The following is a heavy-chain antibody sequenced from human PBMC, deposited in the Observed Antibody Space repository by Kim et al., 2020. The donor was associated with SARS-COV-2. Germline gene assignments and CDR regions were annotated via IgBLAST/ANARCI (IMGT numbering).Heavy chain of an antibody. CDR3: ARDGQPGAIVGATWVVAFDI. J-gene: IGHJ3*02. Sequence: GGSLRLSCAASGFTFSSYAMHWVRQAPGKGLEWVAVISYDGSNKYYADSVKGRFTISRDNSKNTLYLQMNSLRAEDTAVYYCARDGQPGAIVGATWVVAFDIWGQGTMVTVSS. CDR2: ISYDGSNK. D-gene: IGHD1-26*01. V-gene: IGHV3-30-3*01. CDR1: GFTFSSYA.